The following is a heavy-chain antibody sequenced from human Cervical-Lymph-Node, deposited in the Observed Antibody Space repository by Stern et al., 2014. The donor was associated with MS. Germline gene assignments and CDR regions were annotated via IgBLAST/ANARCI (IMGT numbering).Heavy chain of an antibody. CDR3: AREGGNTAEYFQH. Sequence: QVQLVESGGGVVQPGRSLRLSCAASGFTFSSSGMHWVRQAPGKGLEWLASIWYDGSNRYYADSVKGRFTLSRDNSKNTLYLQMNSLRAEDTAVYYCAREGGNTAEYFQHWGQGTLVTVSS. J-gene: IGHJ1*01. V-gene: IGHV3-33*01. CDR2: IWYDGSNR. D-gene: IGHD4-23*01. CDR1: GFTFSSSG.